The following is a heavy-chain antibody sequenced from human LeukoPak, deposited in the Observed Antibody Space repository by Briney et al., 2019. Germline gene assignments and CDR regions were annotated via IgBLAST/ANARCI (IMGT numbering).Heavy chain of an antibody. CDR1: AFSFSSYG. Sequence: GGSLRLSCAASAFSFSSYGMHWVRQAPGKGLEWVAVKWSDGSIKFYGDSVKGRFTISRDNSKNTLYLQMDSLRAEDTAIYYCARDLGYAPDYWGQGTLVTVSS. V-gene: IGHV3-33*01. CDR2: KWSDGSIK. J-gene: IGHJ4*02. D-gene: IGHD3-16*01. CDR3: ARDLGYAPDY.